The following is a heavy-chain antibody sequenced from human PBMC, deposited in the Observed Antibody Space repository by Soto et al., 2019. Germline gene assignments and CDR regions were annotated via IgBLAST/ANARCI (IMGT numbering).Heavy chain of an antibody. CDR3: ARHSSGWLDY. Sequence: VQLVQSGAEVKKHGASVKVSCKASGYTFTSYGISWVRQAPGQGLEWWGWISAYNGNTNYAQKLQGRVTRTPDTSTSTAYMELRSLRWDGTDVYYCARHSSGWLDYWGKGTLVTVSA. V-gene: IGHV1-18*01. CDR2: ISAYNGNT. CDR1: GYTFTSYG. J-gene: IGHJ4*02. D-gene: IGHD6-19*01.